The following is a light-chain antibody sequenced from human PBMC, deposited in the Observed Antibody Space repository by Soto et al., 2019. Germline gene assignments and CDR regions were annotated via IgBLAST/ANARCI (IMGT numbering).Light chain of an antibody. V-gene: IGKV3-15*01. CDR1: QYINSN. CDR2: GAS. J-gene: IGKJ1*01. Sequence: EIVMTQSPATLSVSPGDRVTLSCWASQYINSNVAWYQQKRGQAPRILIYGASTRYTGIPARFSGSGSGTEFTLTISSLQSEDFAVYYCQQYNNWPRTFGQGTRVEIK. CDR3: QQYNNWPRT.